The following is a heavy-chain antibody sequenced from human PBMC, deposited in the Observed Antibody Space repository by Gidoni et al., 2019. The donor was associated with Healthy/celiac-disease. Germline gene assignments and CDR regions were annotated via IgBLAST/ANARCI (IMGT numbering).Heavy chain of an antibody. Sequence: EVQLLESGGCLVQPGGSLRLSCAASGFPFSSSAMSWVRQAPGKGLEWVSAISGSGGSTYYADSVKGRFTIARDNSKNTLYLQMNSLRAEDTAVYYCAKDYCSGGSCYHFDYWGQGTLVTVSS. J-gene: IGHJ4*02. CDR2: ISGSGGST. V-gene: IGHV3-23*01. D-gene: IGHD2-15*01. CDR1: GFPFSSSA. CDR3: AKDYCSGGSCYHFDY.